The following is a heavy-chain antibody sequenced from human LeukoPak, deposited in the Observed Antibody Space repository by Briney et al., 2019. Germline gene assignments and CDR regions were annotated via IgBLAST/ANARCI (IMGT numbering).Heavy chain of an antibody. CDR1: GFMFRSYG. Sequence: TGGSLRLSCAASGFMFRSYGMHWVRQAPGKGLEWVAVISYDGTNKYYADSVKGRLTISRDNSKNTLYLQMHSLRGEDTAVYYCARNSLAAGNYWFDPWGQGTLVTVSS. D-gene: IGHD6-13*01. CDR2: ISYDGTNK. J-gene: IGHJ5*02. CDR3: ARNSLAAGNYWFDP. V-gene: IGHV3-30*03.